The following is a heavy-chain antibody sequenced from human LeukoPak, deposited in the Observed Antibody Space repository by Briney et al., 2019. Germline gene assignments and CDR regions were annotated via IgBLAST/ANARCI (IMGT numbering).Heavy chain of an antibody. V-gene: IGHV4-59*01. CDR1: GGSISSYY. CDR2: IFYSGTT. J-gene: IGHJ6*03. CDR3: ARDLRGTSAMDV. D-gene: IGHD2-2*01. Sequence: SETLSLTCTVSGGSISSYYWNWIRQPPGRGLEWIAYIFYSGTTNYNPSLKSRVTISVDTSKNLFSLKLSSVTAADTAVYYCARDLRGTSAMDVWGKGTTVTVSS.